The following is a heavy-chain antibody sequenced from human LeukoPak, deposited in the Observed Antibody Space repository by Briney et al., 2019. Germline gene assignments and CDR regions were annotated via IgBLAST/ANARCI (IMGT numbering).Heavy chain of an antibody. D-gene: IGHD1-14*01. CDR1: GYTLTGYY. Sequence: ASVKVSCKASGYTLTGYYIHWVRQAPGQGFEWMGWINPNNGGTNYAQSFQARVTMTTDTSTTTAYMELRSLRSDDTAVYYCARVPPSAHQVFSSDYWGQGTQVTVSS. CDR3: ARVPPSAHQVFSSDY. CDR2: INPNNGGT. J-gene: IGHJ4*02. V-gene: IGHV1-2*02.